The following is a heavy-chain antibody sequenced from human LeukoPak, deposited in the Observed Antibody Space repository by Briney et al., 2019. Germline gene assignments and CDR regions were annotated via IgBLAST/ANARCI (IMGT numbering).Heavy chain of an antibody. J-gene: IGHJ4*02. CDR3: AKDAWDGSGYYLLYDY. V-gene: IGHV3-23*01. D-gene: IGHD3-22*01. CDR2: ISGSGGST. Sequence: GGSLRLSCAASGFTFSSYAMSWVRQAPGKGLEWVSAISGSGGSTYYADSVKGRFTISRDNSKNTLYLQMNSLRAEDTAVYYCAKDAWDGSGYYLLYDYWGQGTLVTVSS. CDR1: GFTFSSYA.